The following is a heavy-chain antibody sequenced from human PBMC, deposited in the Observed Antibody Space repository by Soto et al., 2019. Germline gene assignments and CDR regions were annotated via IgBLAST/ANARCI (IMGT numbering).Heavy chain of an antibody. D-gene: IGHD2-21*02. Sequence: TLSLTCTARGPSTRYADYHRTGIRPSPGKGLEWIGYIHYSGSITYNTSFKSRVTISVDTSKNQFSLQLSSVTGAAPAVYFCAREDDGGDRDYYGLEVWGQGSKVSVSS. CDR3: AREDDGGDRDYYGLEV. CDR2: IHYSGSI. J-gene: IGHJ6*02. CDR1: GPSTRYADYH. V-gene: IGHV4-30-4*08.